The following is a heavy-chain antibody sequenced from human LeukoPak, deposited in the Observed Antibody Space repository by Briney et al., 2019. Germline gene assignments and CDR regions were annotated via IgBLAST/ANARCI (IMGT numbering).Heavy chain of an antibody. CDR3: ARGRFLFTMVRGDFDP. V-gene: IGHV4-4*07. Sequence: SETLSLTCTVSGGSISSYYWSWIRQPAGKGLEWIGRIYTSGSTNYNPSLKSRVTISVDTSKNQFSLKLSSVTAADTAVYYCARGRFLFTMVRGDFDPWGQGTLVTVSS. D-gene: IGHD3-10*01. J-gene: IGHJ5*02. CDR2: IYTSGST. CDR1: GGSISSYY.